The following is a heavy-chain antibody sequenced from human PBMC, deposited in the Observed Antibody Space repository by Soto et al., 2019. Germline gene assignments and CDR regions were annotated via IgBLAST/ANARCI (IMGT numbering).Heavy chain of an antibody. Sequence: PSETLSLTCTVSGGSISSSSYCWGWIRQPPGKGLEWIGSIYYSGSTYYNPSLKSRVTISVDTSKNQFSLKLSSVTAADTAVYYCARRGPEILWFGELSALGPDCWGQGTLVTVSS. V-gene: IGHV4-39*01. J-gene: IGHJ4*02. D-gene: IGHD3-10*01. CDR2: IYYSGST. CDR3: ARRGPEILWFGELSALGPDC. CDR1: GGSISSSSYC.